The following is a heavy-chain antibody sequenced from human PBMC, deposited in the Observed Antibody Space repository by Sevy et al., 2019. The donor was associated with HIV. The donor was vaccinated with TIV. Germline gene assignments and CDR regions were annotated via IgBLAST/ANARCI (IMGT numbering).Heavy chain of an antibody. D-gene: IGHD4-17*01. CDR2: IWYDGSNK. V-gene: IGHV3-33*01. Sequence: GSLRLSCAASGFTFSSYGMHWVRQAPGKGLEWVAVIWYDGSNKYYADSVKGRFTISRDTSKNTLYLQMNSLRAEDTAVYYCARATDYGDYDAFDIWGQGTMVTVSS. J-gene: IGHJ3*02. CDR1: GFTFSSYG. CDR3: ARATDYGDYDAFDI.